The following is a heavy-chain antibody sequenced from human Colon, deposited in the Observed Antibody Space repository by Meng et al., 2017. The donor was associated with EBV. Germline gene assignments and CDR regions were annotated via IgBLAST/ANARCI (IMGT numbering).Heavy chain of an antibody. CDR1: GGPISRTGTC. CDR3: ARHTFSGNPGGIDS. D-gene: IGHD4-23*01. Sequence: QLRGSGLGLVKPSETLSLPCTVSGGPISRTGTCGGWIRQPPGKGLEWIGSQCHADDTYYNPSLMGQVTISVDTSKNQVSLKLTSVTAADTSIYYCARHTFSGNPGGIDSWGQGILVTVSS. V-gene: IGHV4-39*01. CDR2: QCHADDT. J-gene: IGHJ4*02.